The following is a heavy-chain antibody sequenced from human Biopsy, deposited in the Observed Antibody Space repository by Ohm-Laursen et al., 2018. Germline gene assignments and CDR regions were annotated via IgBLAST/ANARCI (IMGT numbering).Heavy chain of an antibody. CDR3: ARSRGSSGIATIYYYGMDV. CDR2: IRGSGLTT. Sequence: GSLRLSCTASGFILNNYGLSWVRQAPGKGLEWVSAIRGSGLTTFYTDSVKGRFTISRDNSKNTLSLQMNSLRAEDTAVYYCARSRGSSGIATIYYYGMDVWGQGTTVTVSS. CDR1: GFILNNYG. V-gene: IGHV3-23*01. J-gene: IGHJ6*02. D-gene: IGHD3-10*01.